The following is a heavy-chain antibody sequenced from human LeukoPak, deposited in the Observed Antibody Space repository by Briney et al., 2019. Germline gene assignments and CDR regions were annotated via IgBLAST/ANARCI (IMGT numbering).Heavy chain of an antibody. D-gene: IGHD3-16*02. CDR3: ARDRDDYVWGSYRNYMDV. V-gene: IGHV3-30*04. Sequence: PGGSLRLSCAASGFTFSSYPIHWVRQAPGKGLEWVAVISYDGNNKYYADSVKGRFTISRDNAKNSLYLQMNSLRAEDTAVYYCARDRDDYVWGSYRNYMDVWGKGTTVTVSS. CDR2: ISYDGNNK. CDR1: GFTFSSYP. J-gene: IGHJ6*03.